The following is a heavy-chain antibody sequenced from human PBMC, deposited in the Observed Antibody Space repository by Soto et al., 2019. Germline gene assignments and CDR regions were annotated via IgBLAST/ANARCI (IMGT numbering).Heavy chain of an antibody. CDR1: GGSISNGYYY. V-gene: IGHV4-31*03. CDR2: IYHSGRT. J-gene: IGHJ4*02. Sequence: SETLSLTCTVSGGSISNGYYYWSWVRQNPGKGLEWIGHIYHSGRTYYNPSLKSRVSISIDTSKNQFSLHLSSVTASDTAVYYCARWVEVSLDYFDSWGQGNPVTVSS. CDR3: ARWVEVSLDYFDS. D-gene: IGHD2-15*01.